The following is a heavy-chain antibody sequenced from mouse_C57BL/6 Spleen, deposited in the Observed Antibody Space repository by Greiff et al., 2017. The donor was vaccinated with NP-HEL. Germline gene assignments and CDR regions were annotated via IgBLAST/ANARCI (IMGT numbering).Heavy chain of an antibody. CDR1: GYAFSSYW. Sequence: VQLQQSGAELVKPGASVKISCKASGYAFSSYWMNWVKQRPGKGLEWIGQIYPGDGDTNYNGKFKGKATLTADKSSSTAYRQLSSLTSEDSAVYFCARVANWGTWFAYWGQGTLVTVSA. V-gene: IGHV1-80*01. D-gene: IGHD4-1*01. CDR2: IYPGDGDT. J-gene: IGHJ3*01. CDR3: ARVANWGTWFAY.